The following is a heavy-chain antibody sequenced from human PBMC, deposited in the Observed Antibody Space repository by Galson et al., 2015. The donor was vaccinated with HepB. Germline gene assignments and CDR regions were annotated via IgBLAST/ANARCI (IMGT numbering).Heavy chain of an antibody. CDR3: ARGIITTGAFDI. D-gene: IGHD3-22*01. Sequence: SVKVSCKASGYTFTTYDINWVRQATGQGLEWMGWMNPNSGNTGCAQKFQGRVTMTRNNSITTAYMELSSLRSEDTAVYYCARGIITTGAFDIWGQGAMVTVSS. CDR1: GYTFTTYD. J-gene: IGHJ3*02. CDR2: MNPNSGNT. V-gene: IGHV1-8*02.